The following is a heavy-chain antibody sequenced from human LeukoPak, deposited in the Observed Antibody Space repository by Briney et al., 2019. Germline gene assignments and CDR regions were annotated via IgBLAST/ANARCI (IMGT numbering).Heavy chain of an antibody. J-gene: IGHJ4*02. CDR1: GGSISSSSYY. CDR2: IYYSGST. V-gene: IGHV4-39*07. CDR3: AKDGGIAARLVDY. D-gene: IGHD6-6*01. Sequence: PSETLSLTCTVSGGSISSSSYYWGWIRQPPGKGLEWIGSIYYSGSTYYNPSLKSRVTISVDTSKNQFSLKLSSVTPEDTAVYYCAKDGGIAARLVDYWGQGTLVTVSS.